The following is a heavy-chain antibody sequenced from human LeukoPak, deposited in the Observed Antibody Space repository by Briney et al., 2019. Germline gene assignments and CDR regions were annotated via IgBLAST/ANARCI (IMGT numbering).Heavy chain of an antibody. CDR2: IYYSGST. D-gene: IGHD4-23*01. CDR3: AREGYGGNSIDY. V-gene: IGHV4-59*01. CDR1: GGSISSYY. Sequence: RPSETLSLTCTVSGGSISSYYWSWIRQPPGKGLEWIGYIYYSGSTNYNPSLKSRVTISVDTSKNQFSLKLSSVTAADTAVYYCAREGYGGNSIDYWGQGTLVTVSS. J-gene: IGHJ4*02.